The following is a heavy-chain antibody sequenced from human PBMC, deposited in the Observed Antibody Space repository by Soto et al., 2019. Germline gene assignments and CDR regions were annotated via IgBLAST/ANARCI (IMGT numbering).Heavy chain of an antibody. CDR1: GGSISSSSYY. CDR3: ARHFLLPAAQTNWFDP. D-gene: IGHD2-2*01. V-gene: IGHV4-39*01. CDR2: IYYSGST. J-gene: IGHJ5*02. Sequence: QLQLQESGPGLVKPSETLSLTCTVSGGSISSSSYYWGWIRQPPGKGLEWIGSIYYSGSTYYNPSLKSRVTISVDTSKTQFSLKLSSVTAADTAVYYCARHFLLPAAQTNWFDPWGQGTLVSVSS.